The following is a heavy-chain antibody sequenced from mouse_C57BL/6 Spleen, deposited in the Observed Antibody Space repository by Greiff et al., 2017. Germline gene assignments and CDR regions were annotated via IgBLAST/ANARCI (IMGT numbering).Heavy chain of an antibody. J-gene: IGHJ4*01. CDR3: AKHYYGSSYDYAMDY. CDR1: GYTFTDYN. Sequence: VQLQQSGPELVKPGASVKMSCKASGYTFTDYNMHWVKQSHGKSLEWIGYINPNNGGTSYNQKFKGKATLTVNKSSSTAYMELRSLTSADSAVYYCAKHYYGSSYDYAMDYWGQGTSVTVSS. V-gene: IGHV1-22*01. CDR2: INPNNGGT. D-gene: IGHD1-1*01.